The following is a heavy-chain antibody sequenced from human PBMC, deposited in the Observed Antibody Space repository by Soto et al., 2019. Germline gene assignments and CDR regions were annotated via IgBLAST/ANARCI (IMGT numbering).Heavy chain of an antibody. CDR1: VYTFTSYY. Sequence: ASVKVSCKASVYTFTSYYMHWVRQAPGQGLEWMGIINPSGGSTSYAQKFQGRVTMTRDTSTSTAYMELSSLRSEDTAVYYCARAKFSSRWRTKGPQFDLWVQGTLVTVSS. V-gene: IGHV1-46*03. CDR2: INPSGGST. J-gene: IGHJ4*02. D-gene: IGHD6-13*01. CDR3: ARAKFSSRWRTKGPQFDL.